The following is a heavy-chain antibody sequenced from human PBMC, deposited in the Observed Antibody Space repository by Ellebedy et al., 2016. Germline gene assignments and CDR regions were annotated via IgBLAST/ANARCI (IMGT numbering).Heavy chain of an antibody. CDR2: IWYDGSKT. J-gene: IGHJ4*02. CDR3: ANYDQVVREGVDY. V-gene: IGHV3-33*06. Sequence: GGSLRLSCAASGFTFSIHGMHWVRQVPGKGLHWVAVIWYDGSKTYYADSAQGRFTISRDDSKNTLYLQINSLRAEDTAVYYCANYDQVVREGVDYWGQGTLVTVSS. D-gene: IGHD6-6*01. CDR1: GFTFSIHG.